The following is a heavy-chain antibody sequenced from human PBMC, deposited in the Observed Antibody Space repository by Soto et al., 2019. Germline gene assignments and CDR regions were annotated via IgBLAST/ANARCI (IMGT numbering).Heavy chain of an antibody. CDR1: GGSFSSYY. Sequence: QVQLQESGPGLVRPSETLSLTCTVSGGSFSSYYWTWIRQSPVKGLEWIGYIYYSGSTDYNPSLRGRLAISIDTSKTQFSLRLNSMTAADTAVYYCAGRDCSGTNCYYLDYYYMDVWGKGTTVTVSS. CDR3: AGRDCSGTNCYYLDYYYMDV. D-gene: IGHD2-2*01. J-gene: IGHJ6*03. V-gene: IGHV4-59*08. CDR2: IYYSGST.